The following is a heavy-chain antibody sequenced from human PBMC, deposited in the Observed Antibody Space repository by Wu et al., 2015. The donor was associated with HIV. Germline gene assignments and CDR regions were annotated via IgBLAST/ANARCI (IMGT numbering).Heavy chain of an antibody. CDR2: MNPKNGDT. Sequence: QVQLVQSGAEVKKSGASVKVSCKASGYIFTGYYTHWVRQAPGQGLGWMGWMNPKNGDTSYAQKFQGRATMTRDTSISTAYMELSRLRSDDTAVYYCASGFRDKWYFDLWGRGTLVTVS. CDR3: ASGFRDKWYFDL. V-gene: IGHV1-2*02. D-gene: IGHD3-10*01. CDR1: GYIFTGYY. J-gene: IGHJ2*01.